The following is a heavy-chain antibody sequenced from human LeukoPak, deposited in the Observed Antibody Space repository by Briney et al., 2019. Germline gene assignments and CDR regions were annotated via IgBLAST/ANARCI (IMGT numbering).Heavy chain of an antibody. CDR1: GFTFSSYE. V-gene: IGHV3-48*03. CDR2: ISRSAITI. D-gene: IGHD6-13*01. Sequence: QPGGSLRLSCAASGFTFSSYEMNWVRQAPGKGLEWVSTISRSAITIYYADSVKGRFTISRDNAKNSLYLQMNSLRAEDTAVYYCARDYSSSWYFRYFDYWGQGTLVTVSS. CDR3: ARDYSSSWYFRYFDY. J-gene: IGHJ4*02.